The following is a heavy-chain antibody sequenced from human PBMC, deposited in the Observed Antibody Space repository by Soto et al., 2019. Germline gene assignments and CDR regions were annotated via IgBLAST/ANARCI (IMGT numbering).Heavy chain of an antibody. V-gene: IGHV4-59*01. CDR3: AKGGGTSSTSDWYFEL. D-gene: IGHD6-6*01. Sequence: QVQLQESGPGLVKPSETLSLTCTVSGGSISSYYWSWIRQSPGMGLEWIGYIYYSGSTDYNPSLKSRVTISVDTSKKQFSLKLSSVTAADTAVYYCAKGGGTSSTSDWYFELWGRGALVTVSS. J-gene: IGHJ2*01. CDR1: GGSISSYY. CDR2: IYYSGST.